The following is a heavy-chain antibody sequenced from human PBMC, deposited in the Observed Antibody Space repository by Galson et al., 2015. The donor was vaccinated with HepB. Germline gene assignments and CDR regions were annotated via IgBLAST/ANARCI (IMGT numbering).Heavy chain of an antibody. CDR1: GGTFSSYA. CDR2: IIPIFGTA. CDR3: ARLAFTIAAAGTDAFDI. D-gene: IGHD6-13*01. V-gene: IGHV1-69*13. J-gene: IGHJ3*02. Sequence: SVKVSCKASGGTFSSYAISWVRQAPGQGLEWMGGIIPIFGTANYAQKFQGRVTITADESTNTAYMELSSLRSEDTAVYYCARLAFTIAAAGTDAFDIWGQGTMVTVSS.